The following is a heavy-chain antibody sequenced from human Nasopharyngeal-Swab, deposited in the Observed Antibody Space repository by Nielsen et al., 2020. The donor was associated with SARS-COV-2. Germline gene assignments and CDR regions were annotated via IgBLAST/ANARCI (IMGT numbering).Heavy chain of an antibody. CDR3: VRDRLNGGGMDV. CDR1: GFTFSSYS. D-gene: IGHD3-9*01. J-gene: IGHJ6*02. Sequence: GESLKISCAASGFTFSSYSMNWVRPAPGKGLEWVSSISSSSSYMYYADSVKGRFTISRDNAKNSVYLQMNSLRAEDTAVYYCVRDRLNGGGMDVWGQGTTVTVSS. V-gene: IGHV3-21*01. CDR2: ISSSSSYM.